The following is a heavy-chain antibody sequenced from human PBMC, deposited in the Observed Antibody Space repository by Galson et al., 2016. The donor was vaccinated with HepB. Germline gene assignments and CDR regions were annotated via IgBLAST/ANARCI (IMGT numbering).Heavy chain of an antibody. CDR3: ARRRNWLPFDT. CDR2: INTYGTA. CDR1: GGSISSGAYL. D-gene: IGHD5-12*01. Sequence: TLSLTCTVSGGSISSGAYLWSWLRQPAGKGIEWIGRINTYGTAEYSSSLESRVTMSIDTSQNHFSLKLTSVTAAGTAIYFWARRRNWLPFDTWGQGTLATGSS. V-gene: IGHV4-61*02. J-gene: IGHJ4*02.